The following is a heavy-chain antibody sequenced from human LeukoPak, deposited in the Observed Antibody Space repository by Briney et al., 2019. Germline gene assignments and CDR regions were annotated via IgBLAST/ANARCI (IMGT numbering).Heavy chain of an antibody. Sequence: GASVKVSCKVSGYTLTELSMHWVRQAPGKGLEWMGGFDPEDGETIYAQKFQGRVTMTEDTSTDTAYMELSSLRSEDTAVYYCPTVTFWNPTWGFDPWGQGTLVTVSS. CDR3: PTVTFWNPTWGFDP. J-gene: IGHJ5*02. D-gene: IGHD1-1*01. CDR2: FDPEDGET. V-gene: IGHV1-24*01. CDR1: GYTLTELS.